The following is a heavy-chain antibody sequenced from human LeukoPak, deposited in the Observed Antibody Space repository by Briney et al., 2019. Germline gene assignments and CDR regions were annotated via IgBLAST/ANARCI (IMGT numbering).Heavy chain of an antibody. J-gene: IGHJ4*02. CDR1: GGSISSYY. D-gene: IGHD1-26*01. CDR2: IYYSGST. CDR3: ARGLSGSYYVALDY. V-gene: IGHV4-59*01. Sequence: SETLSLTCTVSGGSISSYYWSWIRQPPGKGLEWIGYIYYSGSTNYNPSLKSRVTISVDTSKNQFSLKLSSVTAADTAVYYCARGLSGSYYVALDYWGQGTLVTVSS.